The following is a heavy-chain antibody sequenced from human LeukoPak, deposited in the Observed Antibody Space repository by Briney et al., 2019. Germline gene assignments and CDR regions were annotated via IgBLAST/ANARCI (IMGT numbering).Heavy chain of an antibody. CDR2: IRYDGSNK. Sequence: GGSLRLSCAASGFTFSSYGMHWVRQAPGKGLEWVAFIRYDGSNKYYADSVKGRFTISRDNSKNTLYLQMNGLRAEDTAVYYCANLDLGVRGVTTPFDYWGQGTLVTVSS. CDR3: ANLDLGVRGVTTPFDY. D-gene: IGHD3-10*01. CDR1: GFTFSSYG. J-gene: IGHJ4*02. V-gene: IGHV3-30*02.